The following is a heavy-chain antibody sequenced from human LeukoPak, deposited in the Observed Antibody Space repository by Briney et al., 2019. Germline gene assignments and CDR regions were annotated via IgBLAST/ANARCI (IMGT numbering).Heavy chain of an antibody. CDR2: MNPNSDNT. CDR1: GYTFTSYD. J-gene: IGHJ4*02. Sequence: ASVKVSCKASGYTFTSYDINWVRQATGQGLEWMGWMNPNSDNTGYAQKFQGRVTMTRNTSISTAYMELSSLRSEDTAVYYCARGKRAAGTWVYWGQGALVTVSS. D-gene: IGHD6-13*01. V-gene: IGHV1-8*01. CDR3: ARGKRAAGTWVY.